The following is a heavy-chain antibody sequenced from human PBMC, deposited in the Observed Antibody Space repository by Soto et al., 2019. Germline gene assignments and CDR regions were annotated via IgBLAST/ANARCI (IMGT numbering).Heavy chain of an antibody. J-gene: IGHJ4*02. D-gene: IGHD2-2*01. CDR1: GFTFSSYA. Sequence: EVQLLESGGGLVQPGGSLRLSCAASGFTFSSYAMSWVRQAPGKGLEWVSGIRSSGGSSTYYADSVKGRFIISRDNSKNALYLQLNSLGAEDTDIYYCAKSALEFQLPSEYFFDYWGQGNLVTVSS. CDR2: IRSSGGSST. CDR3: AKSALEFQLPSEYFFDY. V-gene: IGHV3-23*01.